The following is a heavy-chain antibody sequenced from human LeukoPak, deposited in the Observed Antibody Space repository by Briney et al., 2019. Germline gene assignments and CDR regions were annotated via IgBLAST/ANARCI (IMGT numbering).Heavy chain of an antibody. Sequence: GTSVSVSCKTSGDSSTAYYMHWVRQAPGQGLEWMGWINPNSGDTNYAQKFQGRVTMTSDASTSTAHLDLRGLRPDDTAVYFCARGGIWFGDLKNWLDPWGQGTRVTVTS. CDR3: ARGGIWFGDLKNWLDP. V-gene: IGHV1-2*02. CDR2: INPNSGDT. D-gene: IGHD3-10*01. CDR1: GDSSTAYY. J-gene: IGHJ5*02.